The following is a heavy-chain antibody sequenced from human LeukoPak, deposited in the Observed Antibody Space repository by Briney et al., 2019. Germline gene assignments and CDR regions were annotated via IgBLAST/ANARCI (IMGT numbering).Heavy chain of an antibody. V-gene: IGHV3-66*02. CDR2: IYSGMTT. CDR3: ARKIAGRLSYFDY. Sequence: GSLRLSCAASGFTVSSNDMSWVRQAPGKGLEWVSVIYSGMTTYYSDSVKGRFTISRDNSKNTLYLQMNSLRAEDTAVYYCARKIAGRLSYFDYWGQGTLVTVSS. CDR1: GFTVSSND. D-gene: IGHD6-6*01. J-gene: IGHJ4*02.